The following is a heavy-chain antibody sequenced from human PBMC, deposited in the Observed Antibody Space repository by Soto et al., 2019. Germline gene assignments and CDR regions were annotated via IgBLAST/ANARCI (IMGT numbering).Heavy chain of an antibody. CDR3: XXXXXXXXXXXXGPFDP. J-gene: IGHJ5*02. CDR2: INHSGST. CDR1: GGSFSGYY. V-gene: IGHV4-34*01. Sequence: QVQLQQWGAGLLKPSETLSLTCAVYGGSFSGYYWSWIRQPPGKGLEWIGEINHSGSTNYNPSLKSRXXXXXXXXXXXXXXXXXXXXXXXXXXXXXXXXXXXXXXXXXGPFDPWGQGTLVTVSS.